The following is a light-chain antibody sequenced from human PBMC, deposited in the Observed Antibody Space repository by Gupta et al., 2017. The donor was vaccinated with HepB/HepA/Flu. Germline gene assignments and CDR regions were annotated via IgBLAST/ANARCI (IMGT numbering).Light chain of an antibody. V-gene: IGLV2-14*03. J-gene: IGLJ3*02. CDR2: DVS. CDR1: SSDVGGYNY. Sequence: QSALTQPASVAGSPGQSVTISCTGTSSDVGGYNYVSWYQQHPGKANNLMIYDVSKRTAVVASRFSGSKAGNTASLTISGPQEEDAADYYCSADTSSSTWVFGGGTKLTVL. CDR3: SADTSSSTWV.